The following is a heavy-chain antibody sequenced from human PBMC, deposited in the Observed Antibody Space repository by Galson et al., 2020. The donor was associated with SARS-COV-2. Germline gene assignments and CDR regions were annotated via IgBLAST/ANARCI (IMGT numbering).Heavy chain of an antibody. Sequence: SETLSLTCTVSGASIDSTRYYWGWIRQPPGTGLEWLGIIYYDGTTYYNPSLKSRVTISIDTSKTQFSLKLSSVTAAADSGVYYCARGVVGITMYGVVTNYHFYGLDFWGQGTTVTVSS. CDR2: IYYDGTT. D-gene: IGHD3-3*01. J-gene: IGHJ6*02. CDR3: ARGVVGITMYGVVTNYHFYGLDF. V-gene: IGHV4-39*07. CDR1: GASIDSTRYY.